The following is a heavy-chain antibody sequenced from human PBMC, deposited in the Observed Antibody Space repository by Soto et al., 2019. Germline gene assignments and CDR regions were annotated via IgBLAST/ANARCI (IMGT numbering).Heavy chain of an antibody. Sequence: QVQLVQSGAEVKKPGSSVKVSCKASGGTFSSYAISWVRQAPGQGLEWMGGIIPIFGTANYAQKFQGRVTITADESTSTAYMELSSLRSEDTAVYYCARGSDCSSTSCYPGTWFDPWGQGTLVTVSS. CDR2: IIPIFGTA. V-gene: IGHV1-69*01. J-gene: IGHJ5*02. CDR1: GGTFSSYA. CDR3: ARGSDCSSTSCYPGTWFDP. D-gene: IGHD2-2*01.